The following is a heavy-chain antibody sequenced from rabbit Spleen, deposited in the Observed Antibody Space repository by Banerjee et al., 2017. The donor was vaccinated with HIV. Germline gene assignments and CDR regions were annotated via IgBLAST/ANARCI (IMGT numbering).Heavy chain of an antibody. Sequence: QEQLVESGGGLVQPEGSLTLTCTASGFSFSSSYYMCWVRQAPGKGLEWIGCINTGSGGTWFASWAKGRFTVSKASSTTVTLQLNSLTAADTATYFCARGSTTMTMVITGYYLSLWGPGTLVTVS. V-gene: IGHV1S45*01. D-gene: IGHD2-1*01. J-gene: IGHJ4*01. CDR3: ARGSTTMTMVITGYYLSL. CDR2: INTGSGGT. CDR1: GFSFSSSYY.